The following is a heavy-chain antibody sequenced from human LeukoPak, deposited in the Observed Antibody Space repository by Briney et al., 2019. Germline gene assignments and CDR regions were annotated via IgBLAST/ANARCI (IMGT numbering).Heavy chain of an antibody. CDR2: INPSGGST. J-gene: IGHJ4*02. D-gene: IGHD2-15*01. Sequence: ASVKVSCKASGYTFTSYCMHWVRQAPGQGLEWMGIINPSGGSTSYAQKFQGRVTMTRDTSTGTVYMELSSLRSEDTAVYYCARGVDGGFHPCFLQHWGQATLVTVSS. CDR3: ARGVDGGFHPCFLQH. CDR1: GYTFTSYC. V-gene: IGHV1-46*01.